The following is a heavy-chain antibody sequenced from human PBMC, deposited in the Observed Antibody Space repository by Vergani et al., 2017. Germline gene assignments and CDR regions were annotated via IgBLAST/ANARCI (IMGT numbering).Heavy chain of an antibody. CDR2: IYSGGST. CDR1: GFTVSSNY. J-gene: IGHJ6*02. V-gene: IGHV3-53*04. D-gene: IGHD2-15*01. CDR3: ARDATFYYYGMDV. Sequence: EVQLVESGGGLVQPGGSLRLSCAASGFTVSSNYMSWVRQAPGKGREWVSVIYSGGSTYYADSVKGRFTISRHNSKNTLYLQMNSLRAEDTAVYYCARDATFYYYGMDVWGQGTTVTVSS.